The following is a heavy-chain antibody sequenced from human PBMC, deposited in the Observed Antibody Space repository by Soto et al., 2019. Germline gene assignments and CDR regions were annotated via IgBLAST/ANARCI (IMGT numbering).Heavy chain of an antibody. V-gene: IGHV6-1*01. D-gene: IGHD3-3*02. Sequence: SQTRTLSCAISGAGISRHSGARSWTRQPPSSGLEWLGRTDYRAKWHNDYAVSVKSRITINPDTSKNQFSLHLNSVTPEDTAVYYCARDRGIAVLVTVTYSSSSDLDSRGQGTKV. CDR3: ARDRGIAVLVTVTYSSSSDLDS. J-gene: IGHJ6*02. CDR2: TDYRAKWHN. CDR1: GAGISRHSGA.